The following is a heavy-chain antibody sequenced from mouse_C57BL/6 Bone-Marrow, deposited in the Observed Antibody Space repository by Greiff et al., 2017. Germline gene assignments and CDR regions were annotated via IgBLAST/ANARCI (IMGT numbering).Heavy chain of an antibody. CDR2: IDPSDSYT. V-gene: IGHV1-69*01. Sequence: QVQLHQPGAELVMPGASVKLSCKASGYTFTSYWMHWVKQRPGQGLEWIGEIDPSDSYTNYNQKFKGKSTLTVDKSSSTAYMQLSSLTSEDAAVYYCARSGDGYPYAMDYWGQGTSVTVSS. D-gene: IGHD2-3*01. CDR1: GYTFTSYW. CDR3: ARSGDGYPYAMDY. J-gene: IGHJ4*01.